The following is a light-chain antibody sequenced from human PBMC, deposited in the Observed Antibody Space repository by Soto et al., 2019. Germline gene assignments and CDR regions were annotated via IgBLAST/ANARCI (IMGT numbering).Light chain of an antibody. CDR2: RAS. CDR1: QRVRSS. CDR3: HQYGTAPRT. J-gene: IGKJ1*01. Sequence: EVVITQSPPALSVSPGERATLSCRASQRVRSSLAWYQQKPGQAPTLLIYRASTRATGIPDRFSGSGSGTDFTLTISRLEPEDFAVYHCHQYGTAPRTFGQGTKVDI. V-gene: IGKV3-20*01.